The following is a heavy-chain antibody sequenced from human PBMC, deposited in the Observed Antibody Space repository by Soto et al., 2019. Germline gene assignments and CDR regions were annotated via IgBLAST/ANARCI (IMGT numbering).Heavy chain of an antibody. CDR1: GFAFSGYW. CDR2: IKQDGSEK. Sequence: EVQLVESGGDLVQPGGSLRLSCAASGFAFSGYWMSWVRQAPGKGLEGVANIKQDGSEKYYVDSVKGRFTISGDNAKNSLYLQMNSLRVEDTAVYYCARATSVDAYWGQGTLVTVSS. V-gene: IGHV3-7*01. J-gene: IGHJ4*02. D-gene: IGHD5-12*01. CDR3: ARATSVDAY.